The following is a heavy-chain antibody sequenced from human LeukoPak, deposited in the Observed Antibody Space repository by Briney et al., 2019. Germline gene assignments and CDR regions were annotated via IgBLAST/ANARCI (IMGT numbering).Heavy chain of an antibody. J-gene: IGHJ4*02. Sequence: AGGSRRLSWAASGFTFIDYYMSWIRQAPGKGREWVSYISSSGSTIYYADSVKGRFTISRDNAKNSLYLQMNSLRAEDTAVYYCARVFGRGDIVVVTAIPPHFDYWGQGTLVTVSS. V-gene: IGHV3-11*01. CDR1: GFTFIDYY. CDR2: ISSSGSTI. CDR3: ARVFGRGDIVVVTAIPPHFDY. D-gene: IGHD2-21*02.